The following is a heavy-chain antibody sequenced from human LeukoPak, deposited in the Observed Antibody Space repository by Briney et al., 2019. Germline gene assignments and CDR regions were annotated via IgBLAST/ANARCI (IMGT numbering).Heavy chain of an antibody. Sequence: SETLSLTCAVYGGSFSGYYWSWIRQPPGKGLEWIGEINHSGSTNYNPSLKSRVTISVDTSKNQFSLKLSSVTAADTAVYYCARFTTNGWYPPSFAFDYWGQGTLVTVSS. CDR2: INHSGST. CDR3: ARFTTNGWYPPSFAFDY. V-gene: IGHV4-34*01. CDR1: GGSFSGYY. D-gene: IGHD6-19*01. J-gene: IGHJ4*02.